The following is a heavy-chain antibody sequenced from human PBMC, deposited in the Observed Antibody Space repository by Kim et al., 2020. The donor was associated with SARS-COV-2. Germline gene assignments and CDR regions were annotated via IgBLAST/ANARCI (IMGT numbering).Heavy chain of an antibody. V-gene: IGHV3-23*01. Sequence: GGSLRLSCAASGFTFSSYAMSWVRQAPGKGLEWVSAISGSGGSTYYADSVKGRFTISRDNSKNTLYLQMNSLRAEDTAVYYCAKGGFGVVVPAAQRFDYWGQGTLVTVSS. D-gene: IGHD2-2*01. J-gene: IGHJ4*02. CDR1: GFTFSSYA. CDR2: ISGSGGST. CDR3: AKGGFGVVVPAAQRFDY.